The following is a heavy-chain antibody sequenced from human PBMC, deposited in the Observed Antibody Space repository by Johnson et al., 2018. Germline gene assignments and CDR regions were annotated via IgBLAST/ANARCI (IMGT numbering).Heavy chain of an antibody. CDR2: ISYDGSNK. D-gene: IGHD2-15*01. CDR3: AKGSGEYYYFYMDV. V-gene: IGHV3-30*18. J-gene: IGHJ6*03. Sequence: QVQLQESGGGVVQXGRSLRLSCAASGFTFSSYAMYWVRQAPGKGLEWVVVISYDGSNKYYADSVKGRFTITRDNSKNTLYLQMNSLRAEDTAVYYCAKGSGEYYYFYMDVWGKGTTVTVSS. CDR1: GFTFSSYA.